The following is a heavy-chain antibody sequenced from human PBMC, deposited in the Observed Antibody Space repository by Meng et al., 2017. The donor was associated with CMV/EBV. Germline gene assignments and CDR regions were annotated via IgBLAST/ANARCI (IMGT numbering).Heavy chain of an antibody. Sequence: SQTLSLTCAISGDSVSSNSAAWNWIRQSPSRGLEWLGRTYYRSKWYNDYAVSVKSRITINPDTSKNQFSLQLNSVTPEDTAVYYCARGSRVGIAAAGTATRLYYFDYWGQGTLVTVSS. V-gene: IGHV6-1*01. D-gene: IGHD6-13*01. CDR1: GDSVSSNSAA. J-gene: IGHJ4*02. CDR2: TYYRSKWYN. CDR3: ARGSRVGIAAAGTATRLYYFDY.